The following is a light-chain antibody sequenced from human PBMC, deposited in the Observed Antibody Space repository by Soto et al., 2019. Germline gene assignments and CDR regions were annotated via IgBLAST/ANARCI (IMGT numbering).Light chain of an antibody. CDR1: QSVSSSY. J-gene: IGKJ5*01. V-gene: IGKV3-20*01. CDR3: QQYGSSPPIT. Sequence: EIVLTQSPGTLSLSPGERATLSCRASQSVSSSYLAWYQQKPGQAPRLLIYGASSRATGIPDRFSGSGSGTHFTLTISRLAPEDFAVYYCQQYGSSPPITFGHGTRLEIK. CDR2: GAS.